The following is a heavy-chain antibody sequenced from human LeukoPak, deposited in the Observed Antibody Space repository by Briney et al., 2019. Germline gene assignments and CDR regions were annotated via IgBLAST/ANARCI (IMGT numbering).Heavy chain of an antibody. V-gene: IGHV3-48*03. Sequence: PGGSPRPSCAASGFTFSSYELNWVRQAPGKGLEWVSYISSSGSTIYYADSVKGRFTISRDNAKNSLYLQMNSLRAEDTAVYYCARDSYDFWSGYYPDYYYYMDVWGKGTTVTVSS. D-gene: IGHD3-3*01. CDR2: ISSSGSTI. CDR3: ARDSYDFWSGYYPDYYYYMDV. CDR1: GFTFSSYE. J-gene: IGHJ6*03.